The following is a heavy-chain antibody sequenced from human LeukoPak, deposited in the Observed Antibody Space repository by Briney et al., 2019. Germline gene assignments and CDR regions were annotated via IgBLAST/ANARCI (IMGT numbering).Heavy chain of an antibody. D-gene: IGHD3-10*01. CDR1: GLRLSKYW. CDR3: AWYGVTHGLDV. CDR2: INQDGSDK. Sequence: GGSLRLSCAASGLRLSKYWMSWVRQAPGKGLEWVANINQDGSDKYYVDSVMGRFTISKDNAKNSVYLQMNSLRPEDTAIYYCAWYGVTHGLDVWGQGTTVTVSS. J-gene: IGHJ6*02. V-gene: IGHV3-7*01.